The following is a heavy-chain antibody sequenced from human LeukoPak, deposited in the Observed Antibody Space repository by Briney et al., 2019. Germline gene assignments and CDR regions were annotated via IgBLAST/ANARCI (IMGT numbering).Heavy chain of an antibody. CDR3: ARLNDVVVVAATSAFDI. Sequence: PSETLSLTCAVYGGSFGGYYWSWIRQPPGKGLEWIGEINHSGSTNYNPSLKSRVTISVDTSKNQFSLKLSSVTAADTAVYYCARLNDVVVVAATSAFDIWGQGTMVTVSS. CDR1: GGSFGGYY. V-gene: IGHV4-34*01. J-gene: IGHJ3*02. CDR2: INHSGST. D-gene: IGHD2-15*01.